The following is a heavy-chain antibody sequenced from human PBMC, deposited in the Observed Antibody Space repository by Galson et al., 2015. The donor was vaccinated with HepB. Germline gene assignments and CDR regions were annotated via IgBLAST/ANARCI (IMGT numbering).Heavy chain of an antibody. CDR2: IYSGGST. Sequence: SLRLSCAASGSTVSSNYMTWVRQPPGKGLDWVSVIYSGGSTYYADSVKGRFTIFRDNSKNALYLQMNSLRPEDTAVYHCARGEAGSGSYYGSSWGQGTLVTVSS. J-gene: IGHJ4*02. CDR3: ARGEAGSGSYYGSS. V-gene: IGHV3-66*02. CDR1: GSTVSSNY. D-gene: IGHD3-10*01.